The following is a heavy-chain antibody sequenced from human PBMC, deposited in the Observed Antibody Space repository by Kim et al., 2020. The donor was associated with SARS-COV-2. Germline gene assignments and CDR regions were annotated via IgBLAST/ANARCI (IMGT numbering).Heavy chain of an antibody. D-gene: IGHD5-12*01. CDR3: ARGSEMATTNFDY. V-gene: IGHV4-59*09. Sequence: YTPSLKSRVTLSVDTSKNQFSLKLSSVTAADTAVYYCARGSEMATTNFDYWGQGTLVTVSS. J-gene: IGHJ4*02.